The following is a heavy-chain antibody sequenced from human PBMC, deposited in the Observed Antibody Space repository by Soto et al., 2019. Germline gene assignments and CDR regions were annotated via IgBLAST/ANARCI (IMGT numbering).Heavy chain of an antibody. CDR3: ARVADYGDNYYFDY. D-gene: IGHD4-17*01. CDR2: IYYSGST. J-gene: IGHJ4*02. CDR1: GGSISSGDYY. V-gene: IGHV4-30-4*01. Sequence: QVQLQESGPGLVKPSQTLSLTCTVSGGSISSGDYYWSWIRQPPGKGLEWIGYIYYSGSTYYNPSLKSRVTISVDTSTNQFYRKLSSVTAADTAVYYCARVADYGDNYYFDYWGQGTLVTVSS.